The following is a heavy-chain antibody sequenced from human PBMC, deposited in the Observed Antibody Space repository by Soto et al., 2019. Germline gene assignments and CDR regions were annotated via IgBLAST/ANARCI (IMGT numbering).Heavy chain of an antibody. Sequence: ELQLVASGGGLVQPGGSLRLSCAASGFTFSSYSMNWVRQAPAKGLEWVSNISSRSSTIYYADSVKGRFPISRDKAKNSLYLQLTILRDENTAVSYCALDRWVIPVAGIAPAGDNWGQGDLVSGSS. CDR3: ALDRWVIPVAGIAPAGDN. D-gene: IGHD6-19*01. J-gene: IGHJ4*02. CDR2: ISSRSSTI. CDR1: GFTFSSYS. V-gene: IGHV3-48*02.